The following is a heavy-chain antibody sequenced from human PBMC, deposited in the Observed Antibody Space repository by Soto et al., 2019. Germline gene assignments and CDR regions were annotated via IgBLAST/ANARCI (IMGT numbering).Heavy chain of an antibody. D-gene: IGHD1-20*01. Sequence: QIQLQQSGPGLVKPSQTLSLTCAISGDSVSSNSAAWNWIRQSPSRGLEWLGRTYYMAHWYNDYAVSVKSRIPINPDPHENRFFLHLTSVTPEDTAVYFCAREAYNGMRYWGQGTLVTVSS. CDR1: GDSVSSNSAA. J-gene: IGHJ4*02. CDR3: AREAYNGMRY. CDR2: TYYMAHWYN. V-gene: IGHV6-1*01.